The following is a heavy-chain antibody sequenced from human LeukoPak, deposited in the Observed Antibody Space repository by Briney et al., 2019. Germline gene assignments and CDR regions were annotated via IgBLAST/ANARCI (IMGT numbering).Heavy chain of an antibody. CDR3: ARDQQWLDPARHGFDY. Sequence: GASVKVSCKASGYTFTSNGISWVRQVPGQGLEWMGWISAYNGNTNYAQKFQGRVTMTTDTSTSAAYMELRSLRSDDTAAYYCARDQQWLDPARHGFDYWGQGTLVTVSS. J-gene: IGHJ4*02. CDR2: ISAYNGNT. D-gene: IGHD6-19*01. V-gene: IGHV1-18*01. CDR1: GYTFTSNG.